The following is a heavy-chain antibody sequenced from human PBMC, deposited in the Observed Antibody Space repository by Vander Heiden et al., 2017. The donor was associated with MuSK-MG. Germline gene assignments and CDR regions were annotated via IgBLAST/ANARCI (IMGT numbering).Heavy chain of an antibody. J-gene: IGHJ5*02. CDR2: IYYSGST. D-gene: IGHD1-26*01. V-gene: IGHV4-31*03. CDR1: GGSVGSGGYY. CDR3: AREGSYHWFDP. Sequence: QVQLQESGPGLVKPSQTLSLTCTVSGGSVGSGGYYWSWIRQHPGKGLEYIGHIYYSGSTSYNPSLKSRLTMSVDTSKSQFSLKLISVTAADTAVYYCAREGSYHWFDPWGQGTLVTVSS.